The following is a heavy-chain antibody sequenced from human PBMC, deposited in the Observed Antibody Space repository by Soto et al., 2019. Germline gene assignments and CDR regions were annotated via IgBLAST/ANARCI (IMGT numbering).Heavy chain of an antibody. D-gene: IGHD1-26*01. V-gene: IGHV4-59*01. CDR1: GGSISSYY. CDR3: ARWLLPYYFDY. CDR2: IYYSGST. J-gene: IGHJ4*01. Sequence: QVQLQESGPGLVKPSETLSLTCTVSGGSISSYYWSLIRQPPAKGLEWIGDIYYSGSTTYNPYLKRRVTISVDTSKNQFSLKLSSVPAADTAVYYCARWLLPYYFDYWGQGTLVTVSS.